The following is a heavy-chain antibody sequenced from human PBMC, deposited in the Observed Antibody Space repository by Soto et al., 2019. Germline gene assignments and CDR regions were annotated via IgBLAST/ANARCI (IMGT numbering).Heavy chain of an antibody. Sequence: AASVKVSCKASGGTFSSYAISWVRQAPGQGLEWMGGIIPIFGTANYAQKFQGRVTITADESTSTAYMELSSLRSEDTAVYYCATRIKTTTRDLTYYYYYGMDVWGQGTTVTVSS. D-gene: IGHD4-17*01. CDR1: GGTFSSYA. J-gene: IGHJ6*02. V-gene: IGHV1-69*13. CDR2: IIPIFGTA. CDR3: ATRIKTTTRDLTYYYYYGMDV.